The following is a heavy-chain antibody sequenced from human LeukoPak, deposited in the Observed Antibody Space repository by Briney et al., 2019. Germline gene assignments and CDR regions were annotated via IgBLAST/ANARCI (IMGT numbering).Heavy chain of an antibody. CDR3: ARSAAAGFSYYSYYMDV. V-gene: IGHV3-9*01. CDR1: GFTFDDYA. D-gene: IGHD6-13*01. Sequence: PGRSLRLSCAASGFTFDDYAMHWVRQVPGKGLEWVSGISWSNGSIGYADSVKGRFTISRDNAKNSLYLQMNSLRAEDTAVYYCARSAAAGFSYYSYYMDVWGKGTTVTISS. CDR2: ISWSNGSI. J-gene: IGHJ6*03.